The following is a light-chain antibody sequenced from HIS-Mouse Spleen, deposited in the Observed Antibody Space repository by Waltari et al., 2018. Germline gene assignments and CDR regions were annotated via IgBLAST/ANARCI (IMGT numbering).Light chain of an antibody. J-gene: IGLJ2*01. CDR2: EDS. CDR3: YSTDSSGNHRV. Sequence: SYELTQPPSVSVSPGQTARITCSGYALPKKYAYWYQPKSGQAPVLVIYEDSKRPSGIPERFSGSSSGTMATLTISGAQVEDEADYYCYSTDSSGNHRVFGGGTKLTVL. CDR1: ALPKKY. V-gene: IGLV3-10*01.